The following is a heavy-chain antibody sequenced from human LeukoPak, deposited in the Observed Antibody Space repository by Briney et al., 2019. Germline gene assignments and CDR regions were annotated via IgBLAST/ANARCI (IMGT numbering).Heavy chain of an antibody. CDR2: MNPNSGNT. D-gene: IGHD2/OR15-2a*01. CDR3: ARGCRLRDLRRNIYYYYYMDV. V-gene: IGHV1-8*03. J-gene: IGHJ6*03. CDR1: GYTFTSYG. Sequence: ASVKVSCKASGYTFTSYGISWVRQAPGQGLEWMGWMNPNSGNTGYAQKFQGRVTITRNTSISTAYMELSSLRSEDTAVYYCARGCRLRDLRRNIYYYYYMDVWGKGATVTVSS.